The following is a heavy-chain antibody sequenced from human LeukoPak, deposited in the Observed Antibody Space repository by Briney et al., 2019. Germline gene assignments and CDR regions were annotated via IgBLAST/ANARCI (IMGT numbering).Heavy chain of an antibody. J-gene: IGHJ4*02. CDR3: ARSVAVVRAIDY. V-gene: IGHV3-21*01. Sequence: GGSLRLSCAASGFTFSTYSMNWVRQAPGKGLEWVSSISSSSSYIYYADSVKGRFTISRDNAKNSLYLQMNSLRAEDTAVYYCARSVAVVRAIDYWGQGTLVTVSS. D-gene: IGHD2-15*01. CDR1: GFTFSTYS. CDR2: ISSSSSYI.